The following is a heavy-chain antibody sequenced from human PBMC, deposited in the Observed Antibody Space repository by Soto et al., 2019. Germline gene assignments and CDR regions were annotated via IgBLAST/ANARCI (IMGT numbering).Heavy chain of an antibody. Sequence: SETRSLTCTVFVGSMSSFDYYWGCILELPWKGLEWIVYIYYSGITYYNPSLKSRVTISVDTSKNQFSLKLSSVTAADTAVYYCARGVLSLYEYYYYGMDVWGQGTTVTVSS. CDR1: VGSMSSFDYY. CDR2: IYYSGIT. CDR3: ARGVLSLYEYYYYGMDV. V-gene: IGHV4-30-4*01. J-gene: IGHJ6*02. D-gene: IGHD3-16*02.